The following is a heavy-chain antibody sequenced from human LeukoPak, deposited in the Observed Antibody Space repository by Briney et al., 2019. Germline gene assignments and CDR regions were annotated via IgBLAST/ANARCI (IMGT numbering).Heavy chain of an antibody. Sequence: GASVKVSCKASGYTFTGYYMHWVRQAPGQGLEWMGWINPNRGGTNYAQKFQGRVTMTRDTSISTAYMELSRLRSDDTAVYYCARDGLRFFGDALNYYGMDVWGQGTTVTVSS. J-gene: IGHJ6*02. D-gene: IGHD3-3*01. CDR1: GYTFTGYY. V-gene: IGHV1-2*02. CDR2: INPNRGGT. CDR3: ARDGLRFFGDALNYYGMDV.